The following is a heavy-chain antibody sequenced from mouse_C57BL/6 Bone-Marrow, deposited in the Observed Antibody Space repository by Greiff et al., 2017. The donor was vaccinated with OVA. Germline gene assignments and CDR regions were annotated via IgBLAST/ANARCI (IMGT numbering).Heavy chain of an antibody. CDR1: GYTFTDYE. J-gene: IGHJ4*01. D-gene: IGHD4-1*02. V-gene: IGHV1-15*01. Sequence: VQLQQSGAELVRPGASVTLSCKASGYTFTDYEMHWVKQTPVHGLEWIGAIDPETGGTAYNQKFKGKAILTADKSSSTAYMELRSLTSEDSAVYYCTRRNWEGYAMDDWGQGTSVTVSS. CDR2: IDPETGGT. CDR3: TRRNWEGYAMDD.